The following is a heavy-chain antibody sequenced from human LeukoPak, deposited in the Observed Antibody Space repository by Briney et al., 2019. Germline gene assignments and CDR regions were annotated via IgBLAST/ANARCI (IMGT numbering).Heavy chain of an antibody. J-gene: IGHJ1*01. CDR2: IYYSGST. Sequence: SETLSLTCTVSGGSISSGDYYWSWIRQPPGKGLEWIGYIYYSGSTYYNPSLKSRFTISVDTSKNQFSLKLSSVTAADTAVYYCARAIWVPAHFQHWGQGTLVTVSS. CDR3: ARAIWVPAHFQH. CDR1: GGSISSGDYY. D-gene: IGHD2-2*01. V-gene: IGHV4-30-4*08.